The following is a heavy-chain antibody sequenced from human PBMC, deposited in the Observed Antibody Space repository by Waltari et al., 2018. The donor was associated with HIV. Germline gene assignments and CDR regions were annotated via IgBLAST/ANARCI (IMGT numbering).Heavy chain of an antibody. CDR3: ATAPGGLRT. V-gene: IGHV3-15*01. J-gene: IGHJ4*02. D-gene: IGHD3-10*01. CDR2: IKSITEGGTT. Sequence: EVQLVESGGGLVKPGGSLRLSCAVSGLPFSKDWMNWVRQAPGKGLEWVGRIKSITEGGTTDYAAPVKGRFTISRDDSKNTLYLQMNSLKTEDTALYYCATAPGGLRTWGQGTLVTVSS. CDR1: GLPFSKDW.